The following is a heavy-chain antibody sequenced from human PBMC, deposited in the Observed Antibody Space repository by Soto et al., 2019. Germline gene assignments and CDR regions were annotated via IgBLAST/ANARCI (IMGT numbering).Heavy chain of an antibody. CDR2: IIPILGIA. CDR3: ARGRSATASDYYFDY. V-gene: IGHV1-69*02. CDR1: GGTFSSYT. D-gene: IGHD1-26*01. J-gene: IGHJ4*02. Sequence: SVKVSCKASGGTFSSYTISWVRQAPGQGLEWMGRIIPILGIANYAQKFQGRVTITADKSTSTAYMELSSLRSEDTAVYYCARGRSATASDYYFDYWGQGTLVTVSS.